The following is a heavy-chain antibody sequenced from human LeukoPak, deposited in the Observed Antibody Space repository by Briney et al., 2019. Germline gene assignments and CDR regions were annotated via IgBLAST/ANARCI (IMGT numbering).Heavy chain of an antibody. D-gene: IGHD2-15*01. CDR3: ARGERYCSGGSCYSIRYYFDY. J-gene: IGHJ4*02. CDR2: INHSGST. CDR1: GGSFSGYY. V-gene: IGHV4-34*01. Sequence: SETPSLTCAVYGGSFSGYYWSWIRQPPGKGLEWIGEINHSGSTNYNPSLKSRVTISVDTSKNQFSLKLSSVTAADTAVYYCARGERYCSGGSCYSIRYYFDYWGQGTLVTVSS.